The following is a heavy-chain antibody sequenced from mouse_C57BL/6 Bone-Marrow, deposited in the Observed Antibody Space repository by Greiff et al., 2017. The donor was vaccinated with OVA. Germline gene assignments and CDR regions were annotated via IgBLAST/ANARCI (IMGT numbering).Heavy chain of an antibody. CDR2: ILPSIGRT. D-gene: IGHD1-1*01. CDR1: DSEVFPIAY. Sequence: VQLQQSGSELRSPGSSVKLSCKDFDSEVFPIAYMSWVRQKPGHGFEWIGGILPSIGRTIYGEKFEDKATLDADTLSNTAYLELNSLTSEDSSIYYCARTITPYYYAMDYWGQGTSVTVSS. CDR3: ARTITPYYYAMDY. V-gene: IGHV15-2*01. J-gene: IGHJ4*01.